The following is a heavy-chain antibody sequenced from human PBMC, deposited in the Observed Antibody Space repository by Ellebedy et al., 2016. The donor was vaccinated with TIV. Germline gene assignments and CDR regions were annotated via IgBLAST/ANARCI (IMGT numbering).Heavy chain of an antibody. CDR2: IYYSGST. CDR3: ARDRLGFDY. D-gene: IGHD4-11*01. CDR1: GGSISSGGYY. J-gene: IGHJ4*02. V-gene: IGHV4-31*11. Sequence: SETLSLXXAVSGGSISSGGYYWSWIRQHPGKGLEWIGYIYYSGSTYYNPSLKSRVTISVDTSKNQFSLKLSSVTAADTAVYYCARDRLGFDYWGQGTLVTVSS.